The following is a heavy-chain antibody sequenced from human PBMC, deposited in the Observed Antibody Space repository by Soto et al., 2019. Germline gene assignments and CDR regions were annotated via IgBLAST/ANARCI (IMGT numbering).Heavy chain of an antibody. V-gene: IGHV3-23*01. CDR1: GFTFSSYG. J-gene: IGHJ4*02. CDR2: ISGSGGST. D-gene: IGHD1-26*01. Sequence: SLRLSCAASGFTFSSYGMGWVRQAPGKGLEWVSSISGSGGSTYYADSVKGRFTISRDNSKNTLYLQMNSLRAEDTAVYYCAKASDPGGTYFHLWFWGQGTLVTVSS. CDR3: AKASDPGGTYFHLWF.